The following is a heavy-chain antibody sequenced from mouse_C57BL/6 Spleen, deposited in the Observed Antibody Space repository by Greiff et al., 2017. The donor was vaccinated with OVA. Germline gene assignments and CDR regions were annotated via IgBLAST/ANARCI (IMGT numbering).Heavy chain of an antibody. CDR2: IDPSDSYT. CDR3: ARKADSDWYFDV. CDR1: GYTFTSYW. Sequence: VQLQQPGAELVRPGTSVKLSCKASGYTFTSYWMHWVKQRPGQGLEWIGVIDPSDSYTNYNQKFKGKATLTVDTSSSTAYMQLSSLTSEDSAVYYCARKADSDWYFDVWGTGTTVTVSS. V-gene: IGHV1-59*01. J-gene: IGHJ1*03.